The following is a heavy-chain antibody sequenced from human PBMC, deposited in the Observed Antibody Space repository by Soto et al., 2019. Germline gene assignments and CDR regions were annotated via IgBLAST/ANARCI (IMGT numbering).Heavy chain of an antibody. J-gene: IGHJ6*02. CDR2: ISSSSSYI. D-gene: IGHD3-10*01. CDR1: GFTFSSYS. V-gene: IGHV3-21*01. Sequence: LRLSCAASGFTFSSYSMNWVRQAPGKGLEWVSSISSSSSYIYYADSVKGRFTISRDNAKNSLYLQMNSLRAEDTAVYYCARDEMVRGVNYYGMDVWGQGTTVTVSS. CDR3: ARDEMVRGVNYYGMDV.